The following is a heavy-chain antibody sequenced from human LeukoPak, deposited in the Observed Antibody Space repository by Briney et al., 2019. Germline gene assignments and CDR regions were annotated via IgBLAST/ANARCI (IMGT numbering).Heavy chain of an antibody. CDR3: ARDAEFYYYDSSGYRPRGVYFDY. CDR2: INNNRGT. J-gene: IGHJ4*02. Sequence: SETLSLTCTVSGGSISSYYWSWIRQPAGKGLEWIGRINNNRGTNYNPSLKSRVTISVDKSKNQFSLKLSSVTAADTAVYYCARDAEFYYYDSSGYRPRGVYFDYWGRGTLVTVS. V-gene: IGHV4-4*07. CDR1: GGSISSYY. D-gene: IGHD3-22*01.